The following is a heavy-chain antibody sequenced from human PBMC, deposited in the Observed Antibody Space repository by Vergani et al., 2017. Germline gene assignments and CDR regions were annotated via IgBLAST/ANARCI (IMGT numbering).Heavy chain of an antibody. CDR1: GYSFTSYW. J-gene: IGHJ6*02. Sequence: EVQLVQSGAEVKKPGESLKISCKGSGYSFTSYWIGWVRQMPGKGLEWMGIIYPGDSDTRYSPSFQGQVTISADKSISTADLQWSSLKASDTAMYYCARLDTMVRGVTSYYYYYGMDVWGQGATVTVSS. CDR2: IYPGDSDT. V-gene: IGHV5-51*01. D-gene: IGHD3-10*01. CDR3: ARLDTMVRGVTSYYYYYGMDV.